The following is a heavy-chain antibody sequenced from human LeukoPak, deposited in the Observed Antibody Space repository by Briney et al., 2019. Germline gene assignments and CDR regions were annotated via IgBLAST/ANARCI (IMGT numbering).Heavy chain of an antibody. J-gene: IGHJ6*03. CDR3: ARVLLPSGSYYTYCYYYMDV. CDR2: INPNSGGT. D-gene: IGHD1-26*01. V-gene: IGHV1-2*02. CDR1: GYTFTGYY. Sequence: ASVKVSCKASGYTFTGYYMHWVRQAPGQGLEWMGWINPNSGGTNYAQKFQGRVTMTRDTSISTAYMELSRLRSDDTAVYYCARVLLPSGSYYTYCYYYMDVWGKGTTVTVSS.